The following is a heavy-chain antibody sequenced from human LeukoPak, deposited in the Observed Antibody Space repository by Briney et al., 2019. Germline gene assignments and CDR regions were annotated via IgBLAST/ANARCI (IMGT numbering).Heavy chain of an antibody. V-gene: IGHV4-39*07. CDR2: IYYSGST. Sequence: PSETLSLTCTVSGGSISSSSYYWGWIRQPPGEGLEWIGSIYYSGSTYYNPSLKSRVTISVDTSKNQFSLKLSSVTAADTAVYYCASQPPAIVDYWGQGTLVTVSS. CDR1: GGSISSSSYY. D-gene: IGHD2-2*01. J-gene: IGHJ4*02. CDR3: ASQPPAIVDY.